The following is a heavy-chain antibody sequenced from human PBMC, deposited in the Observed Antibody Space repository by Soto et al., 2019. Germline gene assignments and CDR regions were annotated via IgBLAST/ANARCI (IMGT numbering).Heavy chain of an antibody. V-gene: IGHV3-11*01. CDR1: GFTFSDYY. CDR2: ISSSGSTI. D-gene: IGHD3-3*01. CDR3: ARDGTSSGFWSGYYPPSYYYYGMDV. J-gene: IGHJ6*02. Sequence: QVQLVESGGGLVKPGGSLRLSCAASGFTFSDYYMSWIRQAPGKGLEWVSYISSSGSTIYYADSVKGRFTISRDNAKNSLYLQMNSLRAEDTAVYYCARDGTSSGFWSGYYPPSYYYYGMDVWGQGTTVTVSS.